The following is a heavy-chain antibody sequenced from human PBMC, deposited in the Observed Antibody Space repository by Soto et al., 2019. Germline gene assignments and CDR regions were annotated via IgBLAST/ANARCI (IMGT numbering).Heavy chain of an antibody. J-gene: IGHJ6*02. V-gene: IGHV4-31*03. CDR3: ASSPRGSNYEWWRGS. Sequence: QVQLQESGPGLVKPSQTLSLTCSVSGGSVSSEIYYWSWIRQHPGQGLEWIGYIFYTGSTKYNPCLKSRITRSLDTARNQFSLTLRAVTAADTAIYYCASSPRGSNYEWWRGSWGQGTTVTVSS. D-gene: IGHD2-8*01. CDR1: GGSVSSEIYY. CDR2: IFYTGST.